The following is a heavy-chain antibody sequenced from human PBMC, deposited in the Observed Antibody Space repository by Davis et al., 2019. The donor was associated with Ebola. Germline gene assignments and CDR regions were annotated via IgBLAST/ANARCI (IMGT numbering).Heavy chain of an antibody. CDR3: TARTSVTTN. V-gene: IGHV3-15*07. Sequence: WESLTISCAASGFTFSNAWMNWVRQAPGKGLEWVGRIKSKTDGGTTDYAAPVKGRFTISRDDSKNTLYLQMNSLKTEDTAVYYCTARTSVTTNWGQGTLVTVSS. CDR2: IKSKTDGGTT. J-gene: IGHJ4*02. CDR1: GFTFSNAW. D-gene: IGHD4-17*01.